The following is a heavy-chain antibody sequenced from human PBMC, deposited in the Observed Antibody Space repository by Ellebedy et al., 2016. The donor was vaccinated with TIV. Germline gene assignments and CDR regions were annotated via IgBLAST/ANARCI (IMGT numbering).Heavy chain of an antibody. V-gene: IGHV3-30-3*01. Sequence: GGSLRLSXAASGFTFSSYAMHWVRQAPGKGLEWVAVISYDGSNKYYADSVKGRFTISRDNSKNTLYLQMNSLRAEDTAVYYCARSSSSWYIDYWGQGTLVTVSS. CDR1: GFTFSSYA. D-gene: IGHD6-13*01. CDR3: ARSSSSWYIDY. CDR2: ISYDGSNK. J-gene: IGHJ4*02.